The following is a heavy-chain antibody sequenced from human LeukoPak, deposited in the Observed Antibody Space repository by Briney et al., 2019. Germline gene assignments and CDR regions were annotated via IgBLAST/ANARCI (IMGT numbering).Heavy chain of an antibody. Sequence: GGSLRLSCAASGFTFSSYEMNWVRQAPGKGLEWVSYISSSGSTIYYADSVKGRFTISRDNAKNSLYLQMNSLRAEDTAVYYCARVSHSGYDYFYWGQGTLVTSPQ. CDR1: GFTFSSYE. V-gene: IGHV3-48*03. J-gene: IGHJ4*02. CDR3: ARVSHSGYDYFY. CDR2: ISSSGSTI. D-gene: IGHD5-12*01.